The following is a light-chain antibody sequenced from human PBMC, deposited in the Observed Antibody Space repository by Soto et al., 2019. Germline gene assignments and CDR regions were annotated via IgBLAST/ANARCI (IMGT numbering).Light chain of an antibody. Sequence: EIVLTQSPGTLSLSPGERATLSCRASQSVSSSYLAWYQQKPGQAPRLLIYGASSRATGIPDRFSGSESGPDFTLTISGLGPEDFGVYYCQQYGRSLFTFGPKTKVDIK. V-gene: IGKV3-20*01. CDR3: QQYGRSLFT. CDR1: QSVSSSY. CDR2: GAS. J-gene: IGKJ3*01.